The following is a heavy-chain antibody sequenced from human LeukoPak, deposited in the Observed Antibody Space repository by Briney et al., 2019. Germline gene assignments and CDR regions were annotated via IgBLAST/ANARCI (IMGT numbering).Heavy chain of an antibody. CDR2: ISWNSGSI. CDR3: AKSDALQSPFDY. J-gene: IGHJ4*02. CDR1: GFTFDDYA. D-gene: IGHD2-15*01. V-gene: IGHV3-9*03. Sequence: GGSLRLSCAASGFTFDDYAMDWVRQAPGNGLEWVSGISWNSGSIGYADSVKGRFTISRDNAKNSLYLQMNSLRAEDMALYYCAKSDALQSPFDYWGQGTLVTVSS.